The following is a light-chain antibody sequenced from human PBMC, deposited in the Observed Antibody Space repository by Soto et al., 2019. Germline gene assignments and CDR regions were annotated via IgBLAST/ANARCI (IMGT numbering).Light chain of an antibody. V-gene: IGKV3D-20*02. CDR2: GAS. CDR3: QQRSNWPPT. J-gene: IGKJ5*01. Sequence: PGERATLSCRASQSVSSSYLAWYQQKPGQAPRLLIYGASSRATGIPARFSGSGSGTDFTLTISSLEPEDFAVYYCQQRSNWPPTFGQGTRLEI. CDR1: QSVSSSY.